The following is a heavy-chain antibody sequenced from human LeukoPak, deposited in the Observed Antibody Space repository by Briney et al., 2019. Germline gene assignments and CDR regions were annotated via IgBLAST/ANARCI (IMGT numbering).Heavy chain of an antibody. D-gene: IGHD5-24*01. J-gene: IGHJ3*02. V-gene: IGHV3-23*01. Sequence: GGTLRLSCAASGFTFSNYAMTWVRQAPGKGLEWVSVTSGSGGSTYYGDSVKGRFTISRDNSKNTLYMQMNSLRAEDTAVYYCAKGRGYNYWDGFDIWGQGTMVTVSS. CDR3: AKGRGYNYWDGFDI. CDR2: TSGSGGST. CDR1: GFTFSNYA.